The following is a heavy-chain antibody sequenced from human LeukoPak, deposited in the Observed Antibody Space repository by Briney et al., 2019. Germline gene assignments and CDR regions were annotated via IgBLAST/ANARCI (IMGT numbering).Heavy chain of an antibody. V-gene: IGHV4-59*08. CDR2: IYYSGST. D-gene: IGHD3-10*01. CDR3: ARLYGSGSYYFYDY. CDR1: GGSISSYY. Sequence: PSETLSLTSTVSGGSISSYYACWCLHHPRGGVQWIVYIYYSGSTNYDPSLKSRVTISVDTSKNQFSLKLSSVTAADTAVYYCARLYGSGSYYFYDYWGQGTLVTVSS. J-gene: IGHJ4*02.